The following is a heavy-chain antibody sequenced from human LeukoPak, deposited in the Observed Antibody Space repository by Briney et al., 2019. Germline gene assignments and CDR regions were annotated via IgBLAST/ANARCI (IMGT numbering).Heavy chain of an antibody. CDR1: GGSISGYY. V-gene: IGHV4-59*08. Sequence: SETLSLTCTVSGGSISGYYWSWIRQPPGKGLEYIAYIYYSGSTDYNPSLKSRVTISVDTSKNQFSLKLRSVTAADTAVYYCARLNIIGSSPVHHFDYWGQGTPVTVSS. CDR2: IYYSGST. CDR3: ARLNIIGSSPVHHFDY. J-gene: IGHJ4*02. D-gene: IGHD6-13*01.